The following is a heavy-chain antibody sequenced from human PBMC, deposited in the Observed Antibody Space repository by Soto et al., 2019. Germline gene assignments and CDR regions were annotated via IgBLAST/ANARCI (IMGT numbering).Heavy chain of an antibody. Sequence: QVQLVQSGAEVKKPGSSVKVSCKASGGTFSSYAISWVRQAPGQGLEWMGGIIPIFGTANYAQKFQGRVTITADESSSTAYMELSSLRSEDTAVYYWARDRRSIVGATYYFDYWGQGTLVTVSS. CDR3: ARDRRSIVGATYYFDY. CDR1: GGTFSSYA. D-gene: IGHD1-26*01. CDR2: IIPIFGTA. J-gene: IGHJ4*02. V-gene: IGHV1-69*12.